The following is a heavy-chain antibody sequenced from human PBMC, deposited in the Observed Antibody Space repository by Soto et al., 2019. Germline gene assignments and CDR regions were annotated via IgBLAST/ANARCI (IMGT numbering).Heavy chain of an antibody. CDR3: AKGRGDAYNTSHY. D-gene: IGHD1-1*01. Sequence: RLSCAASGFTLSSYAMNWVRQAPGKGLEWVSAISGSAGSTYYADSVKGRFTISRDTSKNTVYLQMNSLRGEDTAIYYCAKGRGDAYNTSHYWGRGTLVTVSS. CDR1: GFTLSSYA. CDR2: ISGSAGST. V-gene: IGHV3-23*01. J-gene: IGHJ4*02.